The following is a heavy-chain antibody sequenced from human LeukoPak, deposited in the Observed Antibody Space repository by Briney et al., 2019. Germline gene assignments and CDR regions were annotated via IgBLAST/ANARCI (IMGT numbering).Heavy chain of an antibody. Sequence: GGSLRLSWVASGFTFDDYAMHWVRQAPGKGLEWVSGISWNSGRIGYADSVKGRFTISRDNAKNSLYLQMNSLRAEDTALYYCAKGAEIAVAGSFEYCGQGTLVTASS. J-gene: IGHJ4*02. V-gene: IGHV3-9*01. D-gene: IGHD6-19*01. CDR3: AKGAEIAVAGSFEY. CDR1: GFTFDDYA. CDR2: ISWNSGRI.